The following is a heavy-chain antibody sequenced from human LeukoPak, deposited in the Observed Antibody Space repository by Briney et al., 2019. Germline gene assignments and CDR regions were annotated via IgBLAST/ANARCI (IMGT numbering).Heavy chain of an antibody. J-gene: IGHJ4*02. CDR1: GFTFDDYA. D-gene: IGHD4-23*01. CDR3: ARSKGGNSLFDY. Sequence: GGSLRLSCAASGFTFDDYAMHWVRHAPGKGLEWVSGISWNSGSIGYADSVKGRFTISRDNAKNSLYLQMNSLRAEDTALYYCARSKGGNSLFDYWGQGTLVTVSS. V-gene: IGHV3-9*01. CDR2: ISWNSGSI.